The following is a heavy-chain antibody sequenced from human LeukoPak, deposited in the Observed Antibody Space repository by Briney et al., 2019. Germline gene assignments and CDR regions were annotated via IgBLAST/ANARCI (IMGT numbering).Heavy chain of an antibody. J-gene: IGHJ6*03. CDR1: GYTFTSYD. V-gene: IGHV1-8*03. D-gene: IGHD4-17*01. Sequence: GASVKVSCKASGYTFTSYDINWVRQDTGQGLEWMGRMNPNSGNTGYAQKFQGRVTITRNTSISTAYVELSSLRSEDTAVYYCARTAVGHYYYYMDVWGKGTTVTVSS. CDR3: ARTAVGHYYYYMDV. CDR2: MNPNSGNT.